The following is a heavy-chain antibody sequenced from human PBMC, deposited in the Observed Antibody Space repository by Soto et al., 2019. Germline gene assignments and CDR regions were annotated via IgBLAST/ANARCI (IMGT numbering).Heavy chain of an antibody. CDR2: IYWNDDN. CDR1: GFSLSTTGEG. J-gene: IGHJ4*02. V-gene: IGHV2-5*01. Sequence: ESGPTLVNPRQTLTLTCVFSGFSLSTTGEGVAWIRQPPGKALEWLALIYWNDDNRYSPSLKSRLTVTKDTSKNRVVLTMTNIDPVDTAKYFCAHRSSLTRYGTSGYIFDYWGQGPLVTVSS. CDR3: AHRSSLTRYGTSGYIFDY. D-gene: IGHD3-22*01.